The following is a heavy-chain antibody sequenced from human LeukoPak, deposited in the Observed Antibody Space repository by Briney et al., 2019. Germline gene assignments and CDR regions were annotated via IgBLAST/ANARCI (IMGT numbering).Heavy chain of an antibody. Sequence: ASVKVSCKASGYTFTSYGISWVRQAPGQGLEWMGWISAYNGNTNYAQKLQGRVTMTTDTSTSTAYMELRSLRSDDTAVYYCARGTYYYGSGSSFDYWGQGTLVTVSS. CDR3: ARGTYYYGSGSSFDY. CDR1: GYTFTSYG. J-gene: IGHJ4*02. V-gene: IGHV1-18*01. CDR2: ISAYNGNT. D-gene: IGHD3-10*01.